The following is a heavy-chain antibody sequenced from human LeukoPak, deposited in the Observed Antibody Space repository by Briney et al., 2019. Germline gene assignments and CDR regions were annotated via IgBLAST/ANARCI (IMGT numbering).Heavy chain of an antibody. J-gene: IGHJ6*03. Sequence: SVKVSCKASGGTFSSYAISWVRQAPGQGLEWMGRIIPIFGTANYARKFQGRVTITTDESTSTAYMELSSLRSEDTAVYYCSRDVRYSSGWDYYYYMDVWGKGTTVTVSS. V-gene: IGHV1-69*05. D-gene: IGHD6-19*01. CDR1: GGTFSSYA. CDR2: IIPIFGTA. CDR3: SRDVRYSSGWDYYYYMDV.